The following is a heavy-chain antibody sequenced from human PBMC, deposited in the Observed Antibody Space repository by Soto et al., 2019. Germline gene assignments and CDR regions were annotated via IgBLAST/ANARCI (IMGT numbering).Heavy chain of an antibody. V-gene: IGHV1-69*13. Sequence: SVKVSCKASGGTFSSYAISWVRQAPGQGLEWMGGIIPIFGTANYAQKFQGRVTITADESTSTAYMELSSLRSEDTAVYYCARERFEVVTASSEWFDPWGQGTLVTVSS. J-gene: IGHJ5*02. D-gene: IGHD2-21*02. CDR1: GGTFSSYA. CDR3: ARERFEVVTASSEWFDP. CDR2: IIPIFGTA.